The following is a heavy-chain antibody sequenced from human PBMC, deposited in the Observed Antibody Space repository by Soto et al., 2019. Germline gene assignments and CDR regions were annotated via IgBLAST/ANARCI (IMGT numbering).Heavy chain of an antibody. J-gene: IGHJ3*01. CDR3: AKVRSGTVAFDF. V-gene: IGHV1-2*04. Sequence: ASVKVSCKASGYTYISYSMHWVRQAPGQRLEWMGWINPSGGATKYAQKFQGWVTMTRDTSISTAYMDLRRLTSDDTAVYYCAKVRSGTVAFDFWGQGTVVTVSS. CDR2: INPSGGAT. CDR1: GYTYISYS. D-gene: IGHD6-13*01.